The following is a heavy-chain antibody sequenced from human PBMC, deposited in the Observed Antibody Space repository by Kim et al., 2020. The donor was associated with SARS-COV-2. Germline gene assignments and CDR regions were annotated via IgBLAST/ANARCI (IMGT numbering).Heavy chain of an antibody. V-gene: IGHV1-18*01. J-gene: IGHJ6*02. D-gene: IGHD3-22*01. CDR3: ARVGYYYDSSGKSYYYYGMDV. CDR2: ISAYNGNT. CDR1: GYTFTSYG. Sequence: ASVKVSCKASGYTFTSYGISWVRQAPGQGLEWMGWISAYNGNTNYAQKLQGRVTMTTDTSTSTAYMELRSLRSDDTAVYYCARVGYYYDSSGKSYYYYGMDVWGQGTTVTVSS.